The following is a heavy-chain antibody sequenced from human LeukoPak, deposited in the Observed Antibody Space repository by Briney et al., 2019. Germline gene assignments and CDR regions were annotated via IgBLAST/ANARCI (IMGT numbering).Heavy chain of an antibody. CDR1: GFTFSSYD. Sequence: PGGSLRLSCAASGFTFSSYDMHWVRQATGKGLEWVSAIGPAGDTYYPGSVKGRFTISRENAKNSLYLQMNSLRAGDTAVYYCAELGITMIGGVWGKGTTVTISS. CDR2: IGPAGDT. CDR3: AELGITMIGGV. J-gene: IGHJ6*04. D-gene: IGHD3-10*02. V-gene: IGHV3-13*01.